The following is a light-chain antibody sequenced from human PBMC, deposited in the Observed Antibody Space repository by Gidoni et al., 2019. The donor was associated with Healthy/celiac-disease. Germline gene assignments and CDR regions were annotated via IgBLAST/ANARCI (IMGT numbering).Light chain of an antibody. CDR1: QSVSSY. CDR2: DAS. Sequence: EIVLTQSPATLSLSPGERATLSCRASQSVSSYLAWYQPKPGQAPRLLIYDASNRATGIPARFSGSGSGTDLTLTISSLEPEDFAVYYCQQRSNWPLTFGGETKVEIK. CDR3: QQRSNWPLT. V-gene: IGKV3-11*01. J-gene: IGKJ4*01.